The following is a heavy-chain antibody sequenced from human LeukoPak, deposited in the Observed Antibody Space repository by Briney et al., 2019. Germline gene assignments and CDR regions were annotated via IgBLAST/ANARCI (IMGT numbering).Heavy chain of an antibody. CDR2: ISGSGGST. J-gene: IGHJ1*01. Sequence: PGGSLRLSCAASGFTFSSYAMSWVRQAPGKGLEWVSAISGSGGSTYYADSVKGRFTISRDNSKNTLYLQMNSLRAEDTAVYYCASDTMVRGVSQYFQHWGQGTLVTVSS. CDR3: ASDTMVRGVSQYFQH. V-gene: IGHV3-23*01. CDR1: GFTFSSYA. D-gene: IGHD3-10*01.